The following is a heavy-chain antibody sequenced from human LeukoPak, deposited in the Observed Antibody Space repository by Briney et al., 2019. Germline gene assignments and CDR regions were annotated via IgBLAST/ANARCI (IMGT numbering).Heavy chain of an antibody. CDR1: GGSISSSSYY. D-gene: IGHD3-10*01. J-gene: IGHJ4*02. CDR2: IYYSGST. V-gene: IGHV4-39*07. Sequence: SGTLSLTCTVSGGSISSSSYYWGWIRQPPGKGLEWIGSIYYSGSTYYNPSLKSRVTISVDTSKNQFSLKLSSVTAADTAVYYCARGMVRGVISYFDYWGQGTLVTVSS. CDR3: ARGMVRGVISYFDY.